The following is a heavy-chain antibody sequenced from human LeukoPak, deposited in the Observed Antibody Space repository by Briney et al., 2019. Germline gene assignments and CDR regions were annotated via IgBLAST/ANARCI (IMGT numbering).Heavy chain of an antibody. J-gene: IGHJ6*02. CDR3: ARQVGTFYYYFGMDV. D-gene: IGHD1-14*01. CDR2: IYYSGST. V-gene: IGHV4-59*08. Sequence: PSETLSLTCTVSGGSISSYYWSWIRQPPGKGLEWIGYIYYSGSTNYNPSLKSRVTISVDTSKNQLSLKLNSVTAADTAVYYCARQVGTFYYYFGMDVWGQGTTVTVSS. CDR1: GGSISSYY.